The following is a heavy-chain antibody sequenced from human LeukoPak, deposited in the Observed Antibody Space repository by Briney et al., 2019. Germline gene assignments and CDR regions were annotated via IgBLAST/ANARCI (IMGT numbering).Heavy chain of an antibody. D-gene: IGHD6-13*01. CDR2: IYPGDSDP. J-gene: IGHJ4*02. V-gene: IGHV5-51*01. Sequence: GESLKISCKGSGYTFTTYWIGWVRRMPGKGLEWGGIIYPGDSDPRYSPSFQGQVTISADKSISTAYLQWSSLEASDSAMYYCARHGLGSGWFGFDYWGQGTLVTVSS. CDR3: ARHGLGSGWFGFDY. CDR1: GYTFTTYW.